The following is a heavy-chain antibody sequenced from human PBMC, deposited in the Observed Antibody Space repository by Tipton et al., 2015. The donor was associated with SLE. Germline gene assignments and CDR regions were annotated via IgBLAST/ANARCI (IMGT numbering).Heavy chain of an antibody. Sequence: GSLRLSCTVSGFTFSNYWMSWVRQAPGKGLEWVANIKQDGSDKYYVDSVKGRITISRDNAENSLYLQMNSLSADDTAVYYCARETAPGAFDIWGLGTMVTVSS. CDR2: IKQDGSDK. V-gene: IGHV3-7*01. J-gene: IGHJ3*02. CDR3: ARETAPGAFDI. CDR1: GFTFSNYW.